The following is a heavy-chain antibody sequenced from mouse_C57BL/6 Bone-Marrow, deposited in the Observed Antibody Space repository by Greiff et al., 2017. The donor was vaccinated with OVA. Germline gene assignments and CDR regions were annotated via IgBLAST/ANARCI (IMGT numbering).Heavy chain of an antibody. CDR3: ARRAYDYEGYAMDD. J-gene: IGHJ4*01. V-gene: IGHV1-81*01. CDR2: IYPRSGNT. Sequence: VQLQQSGAELARPGASVKLSCKASGYTFTSYGISWVKQRTGQGLEWIGEIYPRSGNTYYNEKFKGKATLTADKSSSTAYMELRSLTSEDSAVYFCARRAYDYEGYAMDDWGQGTSVTVSS. CDR1: GYTFTSYG. D-gene: IGHD2-4*01.